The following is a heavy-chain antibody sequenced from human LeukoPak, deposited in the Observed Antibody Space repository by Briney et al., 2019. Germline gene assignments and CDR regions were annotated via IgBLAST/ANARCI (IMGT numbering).Heavy chain of an antibody. CDR1: GGSISSYY. Sequence: PSETLSLTCTVSGGSISSYYWSWIRQPPGKGLEWIGYIYYSGSTNYNPSLKSRVTISVDTSKNQFSLKLSSVTAADTAVYYCAREGGSGYDFWSGYSGYFDYWGQGTLVTVSS. CDR3: AREGGSGYDFWSGYSGYFDY. CDR2: IYYSGST. J-gene: IGHJ4*02. V-gene: IGHV4-59*01. D-gene: IGHD3-3*01.